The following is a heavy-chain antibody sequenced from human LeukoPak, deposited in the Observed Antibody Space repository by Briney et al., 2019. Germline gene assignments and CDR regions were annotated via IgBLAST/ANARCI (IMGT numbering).Heavy chain of an antibody. D-gene: IGHD6-19*01. CDR2: INPSGGST. CDR1: GYTFTSYY. CDR3: ARGHGYSSGWYPFPFDY. J-gene: IGHJ4*02. Sequence: ASVKVSCKASGYTFTSYYMHWVRQAPGQGLEWMGIINPSGGSTSYAQKFQGRVTMTRDTSTSTAYMELSSLRSEDTAVYYCARGHGYSSGWYPFPFDYWGQGTLVTVSS. V-gene: IGHV1-46*01.